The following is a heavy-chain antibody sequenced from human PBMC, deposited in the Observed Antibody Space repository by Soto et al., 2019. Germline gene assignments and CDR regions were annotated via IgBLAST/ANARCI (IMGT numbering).Heavy chain of an antibody. Sequence: ASVKVSCKASGGTFSSSAISWVRQAPGQGLEWMGGIIPIFGTANYAQKFQGRVTITADESTSTAYMELSSLRSEDTAVYYCARAYSSGYYSDYWGQGTLVTVSS. J-gene: IGHJ4*02. CDR2: IIPIFGTA. V-gene: IGHV1-69*13. D-gene: IGHD3-22*01. CDR3: ARAYSSGYYSDY. CDR1: GGTFSSSA.